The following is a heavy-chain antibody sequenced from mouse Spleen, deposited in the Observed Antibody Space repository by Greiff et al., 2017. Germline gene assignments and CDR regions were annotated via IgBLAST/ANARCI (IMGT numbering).Heavy chain of an antibody. V-gene: IGHV14-2*01. CDR2: IDPEDGET. Sequence: EVKLVESGAELVKPGASVKLSCTASGFNIKDYYMHWVKQRTEQGLEWIGRIDPEDGETKYAPKFQGKATITADTSSNTAYLQLSSLTSEDTAVYYCAPSYYGSSSWFAYWGQGTLVTVSA. CDR1: GFNIKDYY. CDR3: APSYYGSSSWFAY. D-gene: IGHD1-1*01. J-gene: IGHJ3*01.